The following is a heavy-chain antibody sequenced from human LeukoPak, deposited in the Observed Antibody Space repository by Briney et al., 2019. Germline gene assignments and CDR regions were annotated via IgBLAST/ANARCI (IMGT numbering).Heavy chain of an antibody. CDR1: GFTVTNNY. CDR2: IYSGGTT. Sequence: PGGSLRLSCAASGFTVTNNYMSWVRQAPGKGLEWVSIIYSGGTTYYADSVKGRVTISRDNSKNTLYLQMNSLRAEDTAVYYCAKDQYGGNPQYYFDYWGQGTLVTVSS. V-gene: IGHV3-53*01. D-gene: IGHD4-23*01. J-gene: IGHJ4*02. CDR3: AKDQYGGNPQYYFDY.